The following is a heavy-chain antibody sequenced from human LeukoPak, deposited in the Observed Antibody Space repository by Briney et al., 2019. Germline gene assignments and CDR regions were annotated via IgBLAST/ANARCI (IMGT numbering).Heavy chain of an antibody. J-gene: IGHJ4*02. CDR2: INTDGSST. CDR3: ASSPGGYLPFDY. V-gene: IGHV3-74*01. D-gene: IGHD3-22*01. CDR1: GFTFSSYW. Sequence: PGGSLRLSCAASGFTFSSYWMHWVRQAPGKGLAWVSRINTDGSSTSYADSVKGRFTISRDNAKNTLYLQMNSLRAEDTAVYYCASSPGGYLPFDYWGQGTLVTVSS.